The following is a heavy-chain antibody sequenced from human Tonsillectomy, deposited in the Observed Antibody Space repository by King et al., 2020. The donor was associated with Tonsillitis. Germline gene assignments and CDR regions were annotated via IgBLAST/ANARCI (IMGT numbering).Heavy chain of an antibody. Sequence: VQLVESGGGVVQPGRSLRLSCAASGFIFSNYDMHWVRQAPGKGLEWVAIMSNDGSSDYYPDSGKGRFTISRDNSKNTLYLQMNSLRAEDTAVYYCGKGGTGSVYSYGDFWGQGTLVTVSS. CDR2: MSNDGSSD. D-gene: IGHD5-18*01. V-gene: IGHV3-30*18. J-gene: IGHJ4*02. CDR3: GKGGTGSVYSYGDF. CDR1: GFIFSNYD.